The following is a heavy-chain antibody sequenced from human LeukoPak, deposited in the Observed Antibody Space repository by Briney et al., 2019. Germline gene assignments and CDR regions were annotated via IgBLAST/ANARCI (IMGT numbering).Heavy chain of an antibody. CDR1: GGSISSSSYY. CDR3: ARGVSSSRAIDY. D-gene: IGHD3-16*01. V-gene: IGHV4-39*01. Sequence: PSETLSLTCTVSGGSISSSSYYWGWIRQPPGKGLEWIGSIYYSGSIYYNPSLKSRVTISVDTSKNQFSLKLSSVTAADTAVYYCARGVSSSRAIDYWGQGTLVTVSS. J-gene: IGHJ4*02. CDR2: IYYSGSI.